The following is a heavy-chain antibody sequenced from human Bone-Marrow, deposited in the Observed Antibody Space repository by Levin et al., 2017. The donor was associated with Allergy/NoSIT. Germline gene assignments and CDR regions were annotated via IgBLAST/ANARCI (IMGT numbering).Heavy chain of an antibody. V-gene: IGHV4-39*01. CDR1: GTSLSSSSYN. D-gene: IGHD1-7*01. Sequence: SQTLSLTCTVSGTSLSSSSYNWGWIRQPPGKGLEWIASIEESGDTYYNPSLKSRVSISIDTSRNQLSLRLNSVTAADTSVYSCARQATNWYLGGDWFDPWGQGTLVTVSS. CDR3: ARQATNWYLGGDWFDP. J-gene: IGHJ5*02. CDR2: IEESGDT.